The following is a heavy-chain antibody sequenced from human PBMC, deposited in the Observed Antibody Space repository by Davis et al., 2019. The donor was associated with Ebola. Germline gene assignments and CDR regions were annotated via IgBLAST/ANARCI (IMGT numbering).Heavy chain of an antibody. V-gene: IGHV4-61*08. CDR1: GGSISSGDYY. Sequence: SETLSLTCTVSGGSISSGDYYWSWIRQPPGKGLEWIGYIYYSGSTNYNPSLKSRVTISVDTSKNQFSLKLSSVTAADTAVYYCARGSAYYDFWSGYPTNWFDPWGQGTLVTVSS. CDR2: IYYSGST. D-gene: IGHD3-3*01. J-gene: IGHJ5*02. CDR3: ARGSAYYDFWSGYPTNWFDP.